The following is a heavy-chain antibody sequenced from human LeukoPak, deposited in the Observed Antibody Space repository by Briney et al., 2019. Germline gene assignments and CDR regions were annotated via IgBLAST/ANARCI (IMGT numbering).Heavy chain of an antibody. CDR2: VSYDGIHK. D-gene: IGHD2-15*01. V-gene: IGHV3-30-3*01. CDR1: GFSFSDYV. J-gene: IGHJ4*02. Sequence: PGRSLRLSCAASGFSFSDYVMHWVRQAPGKGLEWVAVVSYDGIHKYYVDSVKGRFTTSRDNSKNTLKLQMNSLRAEDTAVYYRARDLAMVGAAVGHCLDSWGQGTPVTVSS. CDR3: ARDLAMVGAAVGHCLDS.